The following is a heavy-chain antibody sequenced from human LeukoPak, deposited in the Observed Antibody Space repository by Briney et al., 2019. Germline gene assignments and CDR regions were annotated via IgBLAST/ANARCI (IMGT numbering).Heavy chain of an antibody. D-gene: IGHD2-2*01. J-gene: IGHJ6*02. V-gene: IGHV1-2*02. CDR1: GYTSTDYH. CDR2: IDPKTGGT. Sequence: ASVKVSCKASGYTSTDYHLHWVRQAPGQGLEWMGWIDPKTGGTNYAQKQKFQGRVTMTRDTSLSTAYMELSRLGSDDTAVYYCATDHCTRTNCYEDYYHGMDVWGQGTTVTVSS. CDR3: ATDHCTRTNCYEDYYHGMDV.